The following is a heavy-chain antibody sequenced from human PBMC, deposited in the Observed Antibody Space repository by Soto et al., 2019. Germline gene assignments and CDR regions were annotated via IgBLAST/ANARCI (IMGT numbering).Heavy chain of an antibody. CDR1: GSSVSSNSAA. CDR2: TYYRYKWYN. Sequence: SQTLSLTCAISGSSVSSNSAAWNCIRQSPSRGLEWLGRTYYRYKWYNDYAVSVKSRITINPDTSKNQFSLQLNSVTPEDTAVYYCAREVAARPRTFFDYWGQGTLVTVSS. CDR3: AREVAARPRTFFDY. D-gene: IGHD6-6*01. J-gene: IGHJ4*02. V-gene: IGHV6-1*01.